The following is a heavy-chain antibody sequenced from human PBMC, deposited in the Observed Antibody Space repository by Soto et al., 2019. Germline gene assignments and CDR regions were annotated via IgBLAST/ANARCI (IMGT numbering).Heavy chain of an antibody. V-gene: IGHV3-53*01. D-gene: IGHD3-22*01. CDR2: IYSGGST. CDR1: GFTVSSNY. CDR3: ARDAWRPDSSGYLDAFDI. J-gene: IGHJ3*02. Sequence: PGGSLRLSCAASGFTVSSNYMSWVRQAPGKGLEWVSVIYSGGSTYYADSVKGRFTISRDNSKNTLYLQMNSLRAEDTAVYYCARDAWRPDSSGYLDAFDIWGQGTMVTVSS.